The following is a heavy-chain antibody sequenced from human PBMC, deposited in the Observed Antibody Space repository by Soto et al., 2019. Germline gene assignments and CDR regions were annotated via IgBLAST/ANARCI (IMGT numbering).Heavy chain of an antibody. D-gene: IGHD2-21*01. CDR2: IYPGDADT. J-gene: IGHJ4*02. V-gene: IGHV5-51*01. CDR3: ARQPSPGMWSDFDY. Sequence: EVQLVQSGAEVKKPGESLKISCKGSGYSFTSYWIGWVRLMPGKGLEWLGIIYPGDADTRYSPSFQGKVTISADKSSSTAYLQWSSLKASDTAMYYCARQPSPGMWSDFDYWGQGTLVTVSS. CDR1: GYSFTSYW.